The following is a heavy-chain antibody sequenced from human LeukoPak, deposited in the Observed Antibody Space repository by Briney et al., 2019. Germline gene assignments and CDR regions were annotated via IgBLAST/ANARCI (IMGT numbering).Heavy chain of an antibody. CDR1: GGSISSGGYS. Sequence: SETLSLTCAVSGGSISSGGYSWSWIRQPPGTGLEWIGYIYYSGSTYYNPSLKSRVTISVDTSKNQFSLKLSSVTAADTAVYYCARAGDSSGYYYITRNAFDIWGQGTMVTVSS. D-gene: IGHD3-22*01. CDR3: ARAGDSSGYYYITRNAFDI. J-gene: IGHJ3*02. CDR2: IYYSGST. V-gene: IGHV4-30-4*07.